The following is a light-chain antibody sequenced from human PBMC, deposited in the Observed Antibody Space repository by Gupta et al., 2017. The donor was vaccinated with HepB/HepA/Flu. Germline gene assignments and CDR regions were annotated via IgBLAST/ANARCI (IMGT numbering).Light chain of an antibody. CDR3: SSFAGSSILV. J-gene: IGLJ3*02. CDR2: EVS. CDR1: SSDVGGYNY. V-gene: IGLV2-8*01. Sequence: QSALTQPPSASGSPGQYVTISCTGTSSDVGGYNYVSWYHQHPGKAPKLIISEVSKRPSGAPDRFSGSKSGNTASLTVCGHQAEDEADYYCSSFAGSSILVFGGGTKLTVL.